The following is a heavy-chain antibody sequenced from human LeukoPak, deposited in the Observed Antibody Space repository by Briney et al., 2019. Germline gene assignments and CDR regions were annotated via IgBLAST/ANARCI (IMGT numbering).Heavy chain of an antibody. Sequence: GASVKVSCKASGYTFTRSVITWVRQAPGQGLEWMGWISAYNGNTNYAQKLQGRVTMTTDTSTSTAYMALRSLRSDDTAVYYCARVAPHAVFTMIVVVTEFDYWGQGTLVTVSS. J-gene: IGHJ4*02. CDR3: ARVAPHAVFTMIVVVTEFDY. V-gene: IGHV1-18*01. CDR1: GYTFTRSV. CDR2: ISAYNGNT. D-gene: IGHD3-22*01.